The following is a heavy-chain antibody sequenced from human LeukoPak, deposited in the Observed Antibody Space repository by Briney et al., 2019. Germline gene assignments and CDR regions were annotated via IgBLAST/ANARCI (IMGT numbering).Heavy chain of an antibody. J-gene: IGHJ4*02. D-gene: IGHD1-26*01. CDR1: GITFSSYA. CDR3: AKDRILANFAGGFDY. V-gene: IGHV3-23*01. Sequence: GGSLRLSCVVSGITFSSYAVNWVRQAPGKGLEWVSGISPSGDSTFYADSVKGRFTISRDNSKNTLYFQLHSLRAEDTALYYCAKDRILANFAGGFDYWGQGTPVTVSS. CDR2: ISPSGDST.